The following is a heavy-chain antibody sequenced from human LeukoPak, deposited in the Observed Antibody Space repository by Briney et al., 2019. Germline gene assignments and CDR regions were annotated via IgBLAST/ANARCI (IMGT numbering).Heavy chain of an antibody. D-gene: IGHD1-1*01. Sequence: GGSLRLSCAASGFTFSSYAMSWVRHAPGKGLECVSAISGSGGSTYYADSVKGRFTISRDNSKNTLYLQMNSLRAEDTAVYYCAKVVWRLGAFDYWGQGTLVSVSS. CDR3: AKVVWRLGAFDY. J-gene: IGHJ4*02. CDR1: GFTFSSYA. CDR2: ISGSGGST. V-gene: IGHV3-23*01.